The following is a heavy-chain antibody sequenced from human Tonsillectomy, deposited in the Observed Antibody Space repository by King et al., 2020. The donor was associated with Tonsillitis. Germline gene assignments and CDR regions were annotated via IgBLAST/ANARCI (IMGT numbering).Heavy chain of an antibody. CDR3: ARIGNNYALDY. D-gene: IGHD5-24*01. V-gene: IGHV4-4*02. CDR1: GDSISNTNW. J-gene: IGHJ4*02. Sequence: VQLQESGPRLVKPSGTLSLTCAVSGDSISNTNWWCWVRQPPGKGLEWIAEISYTGDSYYNPSLKSRVSILVDKSQNQFSLNLRSVTAADTAVYYCARIGNNYALDYWGQGTLVTVSS. CDR2: ISYTGDS.